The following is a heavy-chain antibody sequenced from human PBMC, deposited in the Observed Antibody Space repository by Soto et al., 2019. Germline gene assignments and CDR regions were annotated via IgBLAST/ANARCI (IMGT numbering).Heavy chain of an antibody. J-gene: IGHJ4*01. CDR1: GDSISRDGSS. CDR3: AREMSYSFDS. Sequence: QVQLQESGSGLVKPSQTLVLPCTVSGDSISRDGSSWSWLRQPPGQGLEWIGYIYHSGANYYNPSLKRRSTTSVDKSKNQFSLSLAAATAADTAVYYCAREMSYSFDSWRHGTLVTVSS. V-gene: IGHV4-30-2*01. CDR2: IYHSGAN.